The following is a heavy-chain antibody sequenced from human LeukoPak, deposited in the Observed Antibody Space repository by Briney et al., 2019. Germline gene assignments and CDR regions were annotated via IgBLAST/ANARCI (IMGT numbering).Heavy chain of an antibody. CDR3: AKVRCSSTSCYPGGVWFDP. CDR2: ISGSGGST. Sequence: GGSLRLSCAASGFTFSSYAMSWVRQAPGKGLEWVSAISGSGGSTYYADSVKGRFTISRDNSKNTLYLQMNSLRAEDTAVYYCAKVRCSSTSCYPGGVWFDPWGQGTLVTVSS. V-gene: IGHV3-23*01. D-gene: IGHD2-2*01. CDR1: GFTFSSYA. J-gene: IGHJ5*02.